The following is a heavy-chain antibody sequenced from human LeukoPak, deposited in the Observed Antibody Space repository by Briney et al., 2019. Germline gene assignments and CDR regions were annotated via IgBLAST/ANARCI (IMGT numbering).Heavy chain of an antibody. CDR3: ARQSGSYGGILDN. CDR2: SYYSGST. V-gene: IGHV4-39*01. Sequence: SETLCLTCSVSVGTITYSHYNWGWVRQPPGKGLEWIGGSYYSGSTYYNPSLKSRVTISVDTSRNEFSLRLSSVTAADTALYFCARQSGSYGGILDNWGQGILGTVSS. J-gene: IGHJ4*02. CDR1: VGTITYSHYN. D-gene: IGHD1-26*01.